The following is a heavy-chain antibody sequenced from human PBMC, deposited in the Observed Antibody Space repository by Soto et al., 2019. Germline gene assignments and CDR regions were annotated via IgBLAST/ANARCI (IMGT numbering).Heavy chain of an antibody. CDR1: GGSISSGNYY. J-gene: IGHJ4*02. CDR3: ARDDSGITTFDH. D-gene: IGHD4-4*01. V-gene: IGHV4-31*03. Sequence: SETLSLTCTVSGGSISSGNYYWSWIRQHPGKGLEWIGYIYYSGSTYYNPSLRSRVTISIDTSKSQLSLNLTSVTAADTAIYYCARDDSGITTFDHWGQGTLVTVSS. CDR2: IYYSGST.